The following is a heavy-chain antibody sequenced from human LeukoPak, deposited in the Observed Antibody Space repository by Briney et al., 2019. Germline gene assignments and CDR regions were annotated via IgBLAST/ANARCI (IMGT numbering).Heavy chain of an antibody. CDR3: ARDIAARRVRTGSFDY. J-gene: IGHJ4*02. CDR1: GGSFSGYY. V-gene: IGHV4-34*01. CDR2: INHGGST. D-gene: IGHD6-6*01. Sequence: SETLSLTCAVYGGSFSGYYWSWIRQPPGKGLEWIGEINHGGSTNYNPSLKSRVTISVDTSKNQFSLKLSSVTAADTAVYYCARDIAARRVRTGSFDYWGQGTLVTVSS.